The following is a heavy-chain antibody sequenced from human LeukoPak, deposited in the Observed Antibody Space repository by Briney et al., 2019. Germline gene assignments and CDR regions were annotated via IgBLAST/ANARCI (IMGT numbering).Heavy chain of an antibody. V-gene: IGHV1-8*03. J-gene: IGHJ2*01. CDR3: AKGGYSTGWFSPWYFDL. CDR1: GYAFTNYD. CDR2: MNPDNGNT. D-gene: IGHD6-19*01. Sequence: ASVKVSCKASGYAFTNYDIHWMRQATGQGLEWMGRMNPDNGNTDSAQKFQGRVTITRNTSISTVYMELSSLTSEDTAVYYCAKGGYSTGWFSPWYFDLWGRGTLVTVSS.